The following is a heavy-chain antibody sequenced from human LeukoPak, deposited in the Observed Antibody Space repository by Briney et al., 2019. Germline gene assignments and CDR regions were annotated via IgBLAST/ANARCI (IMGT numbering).Heavy chain of an antibody. CDR1: GFTFITYA. D-gene: IGHD6-13*01. V-gene: IGHV3-23*01. J-gene: IGHJ4*02. CDR3: ARGGQQLTLDC. CDR2: ISDSGGNT. Sequence: GGSLRLSCAASGFTFITYAMSWVRQAPGKGLEWVSGISDSGGNTYYADSVKGRFTISRDNPKNSLYLQMSSLRAEDTAVYYCARGGQQLTLDCWGQGTLVTVSS.